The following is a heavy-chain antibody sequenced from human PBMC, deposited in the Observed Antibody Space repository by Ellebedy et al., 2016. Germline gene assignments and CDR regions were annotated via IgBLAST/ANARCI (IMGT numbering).Heavy chain of an antibody. D-gene: IGHD1-26*01. CDR2: IKSITDGRTI. CDR3: VTEKSGSFPD. CDR1: GFTLSYAW. Sequence: GESLKISCAVSGFTLSYAWMNWVRHTPGNGLEWVGLIKSITDGRTIDYASPVKGRFTISNDDSRNTLYLQMNSLKPEDSGLYYCVTEKSGSFPDWGQGTQVTVSS. V-gene: IGHV3-15*07. J-gene: IGHJ4*02.